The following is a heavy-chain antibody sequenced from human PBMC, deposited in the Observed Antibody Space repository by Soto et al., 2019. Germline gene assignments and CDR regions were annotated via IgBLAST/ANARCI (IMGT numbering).Heavy chain of an antibody. Sequence: QVQLQQWGAGLLKPSETLSLTCGVSGGSFSGYYWSWVRQSPGQGLEWIGEINHSGRTNYSPSLESRVSMSVDTSKKQISLSLSSVTAADTAVYYCARGWRFDPWGQGTLVTVSS. CDR2: INHSGRT. J-gene: IGHJ5*02. CDR1: GGSFSGYY. D-gene: IGHD3-3*01. V-gene: IGHV4-34*01. CDR3: ARGWRFDP.